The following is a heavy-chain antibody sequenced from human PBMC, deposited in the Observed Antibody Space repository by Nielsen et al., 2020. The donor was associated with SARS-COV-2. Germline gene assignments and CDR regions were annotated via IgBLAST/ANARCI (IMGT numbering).Heavy chain of an antibody. CDR1: GYTLTELS. CDR2: INPNSGGT. Sequence: ASVKVSCKVSGYTLTELSMHWVRQAPGQGLEWMGRINPNSGGTNYAQKFQGRVTMTRDTSISTAYMELSRLRSDDTAVYYCARDPREVFYDSSGFYYYYGMDVWGQGTTVTVSS. V-gene: IGHV1-2*06. J-gene: IGHJ6*02. CDR3: ARDPREVFYDSSGFYYYYGMDV. D-gene: IGHD3-22*01.